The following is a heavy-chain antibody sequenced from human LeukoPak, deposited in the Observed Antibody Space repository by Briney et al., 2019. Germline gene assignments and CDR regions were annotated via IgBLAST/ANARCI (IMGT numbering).Heavy chain of an antibody. CDR2: ISGSGVST. J-gene: IGHJ4*02. CDR3: ASSIAAAGEHY. D-gene: IGHD6-13*01. Sequence: GGSLRLSCAASGFTFSSYAMSWVRQAPGKGLEWVSTISGSGVSTFYADSVKGRFTISRDNSKNTLYLQMNSLRAEDTAVYYCASSIAAAGEHYWGQGTLVTVSS. CDR1: GFTFSSYA. V-gene: IGHV3-23*01.